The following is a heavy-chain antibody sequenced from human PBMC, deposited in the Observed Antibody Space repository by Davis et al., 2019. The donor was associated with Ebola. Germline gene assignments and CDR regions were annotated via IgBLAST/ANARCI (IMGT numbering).Heavy chain of an antibody. CDR3: ARGGLVPAALYL. J-gene: IGHJ3*01. Sequence: PSETLSPTCTVSGASMTSYYWSWIRQPPGKGLEWNGYIAYTGNTIYNLSLKSRVTISGDTSKKQFSLRLNSVTAADTAVYYCARGGLVPAALYLWGQGTMVTVSS. CDR1: GASMTSYY. D-gene: IGHD2-2*01. V-gene: IGHV4-59*01. CDR2: IAYTGNT.